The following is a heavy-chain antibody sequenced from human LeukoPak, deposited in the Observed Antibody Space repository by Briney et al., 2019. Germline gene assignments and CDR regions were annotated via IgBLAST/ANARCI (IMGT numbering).Heavy chain of an antibody. V-gene: IGHV3-11*01. J-gene: IGHJ5*02. Sequence: PGGSLRLSCAASGFTFSDYYMSWIRQAPGKGLEWVSYISSSGSTIYYADSVKGRFTISRDNAKNSLYLQMNSLRAEDTAVYYCARYLYYDSSGLNWFDPWGQGTLVTVSS. CDR1: GFTFSDYY. CDR2: ISSSGSTI. D-gene: IGHD3-22*01. CDR3: ARYLYYDSSGLNWFDP.